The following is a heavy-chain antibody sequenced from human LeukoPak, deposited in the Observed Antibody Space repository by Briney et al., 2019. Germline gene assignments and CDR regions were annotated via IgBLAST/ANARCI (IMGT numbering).Heavy chain of an antibody. CDR3: ARQIIRGQYLVHFDY. V-gene: IGHV4-59*08. CDR1: DGSISSYY. Sequence: SETLSLTCTVSDGSISSYYWSWIRQPPGKGLEWIGYIYYSGNTNYNPSLKSRVTISVDTSKSQFPLRLNSVTAADTAVYYCARQIIRGQYLVHFDYWGQGTLVTVSS. D-gene: IGHD6-13*01. CDR2: IYYSGNT. J-gene: IGHJ4*02.